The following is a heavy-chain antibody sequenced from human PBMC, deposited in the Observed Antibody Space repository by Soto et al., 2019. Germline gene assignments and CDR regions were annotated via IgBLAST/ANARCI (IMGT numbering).Heavy chain of an antibody. CDR2: IIPIFGKA. V-gene: IGHV1-69*01. J-gene: IGHJ6*02. CDR1: GGTFSSYA. D-gene: IGHD5-12*01. Sequence: QVQLVQSGAEVKKPGSSVKVSCKASGGTFSSYAISWVRQSPGQGLEWMGGIIPIFGKANDAQKFQGRVTITADESTSTAYMELSSLRSEDTAVYYCARDDYSRVGMDVWCQGTTVTVSS. CDR3: ARDDYSRVGMDV.